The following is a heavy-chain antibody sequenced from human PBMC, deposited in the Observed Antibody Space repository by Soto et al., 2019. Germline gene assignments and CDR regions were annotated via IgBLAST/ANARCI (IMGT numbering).Heavy chain of an antibody. D-gene: IGHD6-19*01. CDR2: ISAYNGNT. CDR1: GYTFTSYG. Sequence: ASGKVSCKASGYTFTSYGISWVRQAPGQGLEWMGWISAYNGNTNYAQKLQGRVTMTTDTSTSTAYMELRSLRSDDTAVYYCAREDSSGWYPEYFQHWGQGTLVTVSS. CDR3: AREDSSGWYPEYFQH. J-gene: IGHJ1*01. V-gene: IGHV1-18*01.